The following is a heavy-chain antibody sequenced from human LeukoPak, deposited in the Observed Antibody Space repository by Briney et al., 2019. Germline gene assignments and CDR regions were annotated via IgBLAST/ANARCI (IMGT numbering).Heavy chain of an antibody. Sequence: AGVTLRLSCAASGFTFSTYSMNWVRQAPGRGLEGVSSISSSSKYIYYADSVKGRFTISRDDAKNSLSLQMNSLRAEDTAVYYCARDLDIVVVPASWFYPWGQGTLVTVSS. V-gene: IGHV3-21*01. J-gene: IGHJ5*02. CDR2: ISSSSKYI. D-gene: IGHD2-2*03. CDR1: GFTFSTYS. CDR3: ARDLDIVVVPASWFYP.